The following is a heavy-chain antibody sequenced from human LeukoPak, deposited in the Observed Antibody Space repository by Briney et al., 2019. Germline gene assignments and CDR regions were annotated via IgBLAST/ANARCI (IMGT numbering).Heavy chain of an antibody. D-gene: IGHD5-18*01. V-gene: IGHV5-51*01. Sequence: GESLKISCKGSGYSFTSYWIGWVRQMPGKGLEWMGIIYPGDSDTRYSPSFQGQVTISADKSISTAYLQWSSLKASDTAMYHCARLDRGYSYGMNLDYWGQGTLVTVSS. J-gene: IGHJ4*02. CDR2: IYPGDSDT. CDR1: GYSFTSYW. CDR3: ARLDRGYSYGMNLDY.